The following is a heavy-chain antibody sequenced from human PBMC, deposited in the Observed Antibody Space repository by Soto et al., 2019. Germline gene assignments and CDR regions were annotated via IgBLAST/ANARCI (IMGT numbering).Heavy chain of an antibody. CDR3: ARSRDPGIAAAGKGGFDY. V-gene: IGHV1-69*13. CDR1: GGTFSSYA. CDR2: IIPIFGTA. J-gene: IGHJ4*02. D-gene: IGHD6-13*01. Sequence: SVKVSCNASGGTFSSYAISWVRQAPGQGLEWMGGIIPIFGTANYAQKFQGRVTITADESTSTAYMELSSLRSEDTAVYYCARSRDPGIAAAGKGGFDYWGQGTLVTVSS.